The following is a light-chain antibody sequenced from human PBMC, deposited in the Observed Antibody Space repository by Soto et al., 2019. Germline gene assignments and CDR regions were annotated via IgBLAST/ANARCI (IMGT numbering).Light chain of an antibody. CDR2: DVS. CDR3: SSYTSSSTRV. CDR1: SSDVGGYNY. Sequence: QSALTQPASVSGSPGQSITISCTGTSSDVGGYNYVSWYQQHPGKAPKLMIYDVSNRPSGVSNRFSGSKSGNTASLSISGRQAEEEAEYYCSSYTSSSTRVFGGGTKLTVL. J-gene: IGLJ2*01. V-gene: IGLV2-14*01.